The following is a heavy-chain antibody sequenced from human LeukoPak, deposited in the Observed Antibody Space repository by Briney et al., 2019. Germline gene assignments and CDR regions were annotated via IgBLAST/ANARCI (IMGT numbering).Heavy chain of an antibody. CDR1: GSTFSSYS. CDR3: ARGRVTTVTTSLPWDAFDI. Sequence: AGSLRLSCAASGSTFSSYSMNWVRQAPGKGLEWVSYISSSSSTIYYADSVKGRFTISRDNAKNSLYLQMNSLRAEDTAVYYCARGRVTTVTTSLPWDAFDIWGQGTMVTVSS. J-gene: IGHJ3*02. V-gene: IGHV3-48*01. CDR2: ISSSSSTI. D-gene: IGHD4-17*01.